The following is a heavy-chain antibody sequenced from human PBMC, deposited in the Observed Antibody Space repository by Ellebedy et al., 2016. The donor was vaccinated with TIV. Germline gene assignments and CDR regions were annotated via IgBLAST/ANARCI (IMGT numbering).Heavy chain of an antibody. V-gene: IGHV3-30*03. CDR2: ISYDANNK. J-gene: IGHJ4*02. Sequence: PGGSLRLSCSASGFTFSDYDMHWVRQAPGKGLEWVALISYDANNKYYADSVKGRFTISRDNSKNTVDLQMNSLRADDTAVYYCASELVGTTDFDYWGQGTLVTVSS. D-gene: IGHD1-26*01. CDR3: ASELVGTTDFDY. CDR1: GFTFSDYD.